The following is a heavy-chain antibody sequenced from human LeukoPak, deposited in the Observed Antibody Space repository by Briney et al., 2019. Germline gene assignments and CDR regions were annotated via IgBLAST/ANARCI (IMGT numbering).Heavy chain of an antibody. CDR3: ATDTSAYYSGYFVH. V-gene: IGHV4-39*02. J-gene: IGHJ4*02. CDR2: MFYSGST. D-gene: IGHD3-22*01. Sequence: SETLSLTCTVSGGSISSSSYYWGWIRQPPGKWLEWIGSMFYSGSTYYNPSLKSRVTISVDTSKNQFSLKLSSVTAADTAVYYCATDTSAYYSGYFVHWGQGALVTVSS. CDR1: GGSISSSSYY.